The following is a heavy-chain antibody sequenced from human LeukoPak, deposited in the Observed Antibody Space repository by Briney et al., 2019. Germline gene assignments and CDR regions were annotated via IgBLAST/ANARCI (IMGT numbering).Heavy chain of an antibody. V-gene: IGHV4-59*08. CDR3: ARLRRGSTSIGAFDI. CDR2: IYYSGST. Sequence: SETLSLTCTVSGGSISSYYWSWIRQPPGKGLEWIGYIYYSGSTYYNPSLESRVTISVDTSKNQFSLKLSSVTAADTAVYYCARLRRGSTSIGAFDIWGQGTMVTVSS. D-gene: IGHD2-2*01. CDR1: GGSISSYY. J-gene: IGHJ3*02.